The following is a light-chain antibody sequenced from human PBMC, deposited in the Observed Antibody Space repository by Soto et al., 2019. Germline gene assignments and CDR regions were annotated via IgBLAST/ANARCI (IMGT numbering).Light chain of an antibody. Sequence: EITLTQSPDTLSLSPGERATLSCRASQNVINNYLAWYQQKPGQAPSLLIYGASSRASGIADRFSGSGSGTTFTRTITRLEPEDFAVYYCQQYVGTSITFGQGTRLEIK. CDR1: QNVINNY. CDR2: GAS. J-gene: IGKJ5*01. CDR3: QQYVGTSIT. V-gene: IGKV3-20*01.